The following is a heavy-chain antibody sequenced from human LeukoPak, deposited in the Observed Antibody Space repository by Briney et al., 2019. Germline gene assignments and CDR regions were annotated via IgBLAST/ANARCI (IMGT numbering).Heavy chain of an antibody. D-gene: IGHD3-10*01. CDR3: ATTYYYGSGSPKSFDY. J-gene: IGHJ4*02. Sequence: GASVKVSCKISGYTLTELSMHWVRQAPGKGLEWMGGFDPEDGETIYAQKFQGRVTMTEDTSTDTAYMELSSLRSEDTAVYYCATTYYYGSGSPKSFDYWGQGNPGHRLL. CDR1: GYTLTELS. V-gene: IGHV1-24*01. CDR2: FDPEDGET.